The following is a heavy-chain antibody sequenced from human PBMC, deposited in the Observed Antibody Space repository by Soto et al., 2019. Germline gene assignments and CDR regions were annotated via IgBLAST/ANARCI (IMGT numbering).Heavy chain of an antibody. CDR2: ISSSSSYI. CDR3: AKRRGAGGHFDY. CDR1: GFTFSSYS. J-gene: IGHJ4*02. D-gene: IGHD2-15*01. Sequence: GSLRLSCAASGFTFSSYSMNWVRQAPGKGLEWVSSISSSSSYIYYADSVKGRFTISRDNSKNTLSLQMNSLTAEDTAVYFCAKRRGAGGHFDYWGQGALVTVSS. V-gene: IGHV3-21*04.